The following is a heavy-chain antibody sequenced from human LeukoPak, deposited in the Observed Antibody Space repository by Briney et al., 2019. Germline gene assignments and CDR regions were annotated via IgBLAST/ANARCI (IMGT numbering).Heavy chain of an antibody. J-gene: IGHJ6*02. D-gene: IGHD3-10*01. Sequence: ASVKVSCKASRYTFTGYYMHWVRQAPGQGLEWMGWINPNSGGTNYAQKFQGRVTMTRDTSISTAYMELSRLRSDDTAVYYCARDTRRMVRGVIHYYYYYGMDVWGQGTTVTVSS. CDR2: INPNSGGT. CDR1: RYTFTGYY. CDR3: ARDTRRMVRGVIHYYYYYGMDV. V-gene: IGHV1-2*02.